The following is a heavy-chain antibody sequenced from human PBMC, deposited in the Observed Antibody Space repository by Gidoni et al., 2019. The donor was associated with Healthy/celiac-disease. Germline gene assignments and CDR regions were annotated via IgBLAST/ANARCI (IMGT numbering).Heavy chain of an antibody. CDR2: IIPIFDTG. CDR3: ARSGVGDYYDSSGYDRYFDY. D-gene: IGHD3-22*01. V-gene: IGHV1-69*01. J-gene: IGHJ4*02. Sequence: QVQLVQSGAEVKKPGSSVKVFCKASGGTFRSYVISWVRQAPGQGLEWMGGIIPIFDTGNYAQKFQGRVTITADESTSTAYMELSSLRSEDTAVYYCARSGVGDYYDSSGYDRYFDYWGQGTLVTVSS. CDR1: GGTFRSYV.